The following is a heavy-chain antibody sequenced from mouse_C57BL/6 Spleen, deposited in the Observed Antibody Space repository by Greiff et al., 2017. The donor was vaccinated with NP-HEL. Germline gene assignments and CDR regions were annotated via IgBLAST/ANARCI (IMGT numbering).Heavy chain of an antibody. J-gene: IGHJ4*01. CDR3: ARRYYGSRYAMDY. V-gene: IGHV1-75*01. D-gene: IGHD1-1*01. Sequence: QVHVKQSGPELVKPGASVKISCKASGYTFTDYYINWVKQRPGQGLEWIGWIFPGSGSTYYNEKFKGKATLTVDKSSSTAYMLLSSLTSEDSAVYFCARRYYGSRYAMDYWGQGTSVTVSS. CDR1: GYTFTDYY. CDR2: IFPGSGST.